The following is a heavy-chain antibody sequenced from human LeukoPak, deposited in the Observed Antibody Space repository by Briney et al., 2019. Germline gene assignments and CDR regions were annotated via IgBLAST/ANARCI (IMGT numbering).Heavy chain of an antibody. CDR3: AIVVVAATLDY. V-gene: IGHV1-2*02. Sequence: ASVKVSCKASGYTFTGYYMHWARQAPGQGLEWMGWINPNSGGTNYAQKFQGRVTMTRDTSISTAYMELSRLRSNDTAVYYCAIVVVAATLDYWGQGTLVTVSS. J-gene: IGHJ4*02. CDR2: INPNSGGT. CDR1: GYTFTGYY. D-gene: IGHD2-15*01.